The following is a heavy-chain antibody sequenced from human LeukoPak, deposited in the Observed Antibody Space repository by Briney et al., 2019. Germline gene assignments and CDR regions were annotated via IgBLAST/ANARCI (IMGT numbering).Heavy chain of an antibody. V-gene: IGHV4-34*01. CDR2: INHSGST. CDR1: GGSFSGYY. D-gene: IGHD5-12*01. J-gene: IGHJ4*02. CDR3: ARALVATSSGDPFDY. Sequence: SETLSLTCAVYGGSFSGYYWSWIRQPPVKGLEWIGEINHSGSTNYNPSLKSRVTISLDTSKNQFSLKLSSVTAADTAVYYCARALVATSSGDPFDYWGQGTLVTVSS.